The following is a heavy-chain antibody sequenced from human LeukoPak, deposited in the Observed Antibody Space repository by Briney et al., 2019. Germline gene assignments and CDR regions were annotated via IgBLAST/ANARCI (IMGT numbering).Heavy chain of an antibody. J-gene: IGHJ3*02. CDR1: GFTFSSYW. Sequence: GGSLRLSCAASGFTFSSYWMSWVRQAPGKGLEWVANIKQDGSEKYYVDSVKGRFTISRDNAKNSLYLQMNSLRAEGTAVYYCATSGFRGGGSYAFDIWGQGTMVTVSS. CDR2: IKQDGSEK. V-gene: IGHV3-7*03. CDR3: ATSGFRGGGSYAFDI. D-gene: IGHD2-15*01.